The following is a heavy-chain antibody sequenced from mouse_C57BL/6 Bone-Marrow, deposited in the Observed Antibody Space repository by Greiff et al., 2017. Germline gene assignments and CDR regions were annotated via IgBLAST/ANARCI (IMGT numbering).Heavy chain of an antibody. CDR3: RGSDGYYVPVFDD. V-gene: IGHV1-5*01. Sequence: EVKLQESGTVLARPGASVKISCKTSGYTFTSYWMHWVKQRPGQGLEWIGAFNPGNSDTSYNQKFKGKAKLTAVTSASTAYMELSSLTKEDYAVYYCRGSDGYYVPVFDDWGQGTTLTVSS. D-gene: IGHD2-3*01. J-gene: IGHJ2*01. CDR1: GYTFTSYW. CDR2: FNPGNSDT.